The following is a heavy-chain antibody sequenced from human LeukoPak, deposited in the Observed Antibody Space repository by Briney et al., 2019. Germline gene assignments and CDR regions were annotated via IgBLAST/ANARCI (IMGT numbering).Heavy chain of an antibody. CDR1: GFTFSTYS. Sequence: GGSLSPSCAASGFTFSTYSMNWVRQAPGKGREWVSYISSSSSTMYYADSVKGRFTISRDNAKNSLYLQMNSLRDEDTAVYYCARGTPPPGPDKWGDYVSFVGSFDYWGQGTLITVSS. V-gene: IGHV3-48*02. CDR3: ARGTPPPGPDKWGDYVSFVGSFDY. D-gene: IGHD4-17*01. J-gene: IGHJ4*02. CDR2: ISSSSSTM.